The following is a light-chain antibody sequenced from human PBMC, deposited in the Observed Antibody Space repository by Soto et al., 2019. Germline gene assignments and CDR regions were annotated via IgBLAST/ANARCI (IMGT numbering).Light chain of an antibody. CDR3: QQYGTSPGT. J-gene: IGKJ1*01. CDR2: GAS. V-gene: IGKV3-20*01. Sequence: IVLTQSPGTLSLSPWERATLSCRASQSVSISYLAWYQQKLGQAPRLLIYGASSRATGIPDRFSGSGSGTDFTLTISRLEPEDFAVYYCQQYGTSPGTFGQGTKVDIK. CDR1: QSVSISY.